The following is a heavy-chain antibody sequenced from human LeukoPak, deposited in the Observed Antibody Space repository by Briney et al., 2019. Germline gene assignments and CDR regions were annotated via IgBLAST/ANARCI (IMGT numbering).Heavy chain of an antibody. Sequence: PGGSLRLSCAASGFTFSSYSMNWVRQAPGKGLEWVSSISSSSSYIYYADSVKGRFTISRDNAKNSLYLQMNSLRAEDTAVYYCARATVTTGLYYGMDVWGQGTTVTVSS. CDR3: ARATVTTGLYYGMDV. CDR2: ISSSSSYI. D-gene: IGHD4-17*01. V-gene: IGHV3-21*01. CDR1: GFTFSSYS. J-gene: IGHJ6*02.